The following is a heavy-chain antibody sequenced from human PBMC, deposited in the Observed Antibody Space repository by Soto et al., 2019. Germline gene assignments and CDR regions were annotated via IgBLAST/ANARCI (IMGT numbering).Heavy chain of an antibody. CDR2: IWYDGSKI. Sequence: GGSLRLSCAASGFTFSTYGMHWVRQAPGKGLEWVAVIWYDGSKIYYADSVKGRFTISRDNSKSTLYLQMNSLRAEDTAVYYCARPLEQHQLGFGMDVWGQGSPVTVS. CDR1: GFTFSTYG. CDR3: ARPLEQHQLGFGMDV. J-gene: IGHJ6*01. D-gene: IGHD6-13*01. V-gene: IGHV3-33*01.